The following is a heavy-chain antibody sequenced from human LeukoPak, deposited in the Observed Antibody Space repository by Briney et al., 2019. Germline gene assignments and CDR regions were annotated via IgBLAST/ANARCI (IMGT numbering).Heavy chain of an antibody. D-gene: IGHD3-22*01. Sequence: GGSLRLSCAASGFTFSSYAMTWVRQPPGKGLEWVSGISDRGANTYYADSVKGRFTISRDNSKNTLHLQMNSLRAEDTAVYYCAKLYPDMIVVVIPSFDPWGQGTLVTVSS. J-gene: IGHJ5*02. CDR1: GFTFSSYA. CDR2: ISDRGANT. CDR3: AKLYPDMIVVVIPSFDP. V-gene: IGHV3-23*01.